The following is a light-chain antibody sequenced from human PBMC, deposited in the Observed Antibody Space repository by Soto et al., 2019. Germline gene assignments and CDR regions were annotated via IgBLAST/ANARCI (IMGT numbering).Light chain of an antibody. V-gene: IGKV3-11*01. CDR1: QSVSSY. Sequence: EIVLTQSPATLSLSPGERATLSCRASQSVSSYLAWYQQKPGQAPRLLIYDASNRATGIPARFSGSGSGTDFTLTISSLEPEDFAVYYCQQSSNWPLVTFGGGTKVEIQ. CDR2: DAS. CDR3: QQSSNWPLVT. J-gene: IGKJ4*01.